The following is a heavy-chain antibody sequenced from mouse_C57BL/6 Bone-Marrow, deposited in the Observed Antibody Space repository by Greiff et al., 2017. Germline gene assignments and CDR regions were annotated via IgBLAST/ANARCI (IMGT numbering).Heavy chain of an antibody. CDR1: GFTFSNYW. CDR2: IRLKSDNYAT. Sequence: EVKVVESGGGLVQPGGSMKLSCVASGFTFSNYWMNWVRQSPEKGLEWVAQIRLKSDNYATHYAESVKGRFTISRDDSKSSVYLQMNNLRAEDTGIYYCTPLGQYYFDYWGQGTTLTVSS. D-gene: IGHD4-1*01. CDR3: TPLGQYYFDY. J-gene: IGHJ2*01. V-gene: IGHV6-3*01.